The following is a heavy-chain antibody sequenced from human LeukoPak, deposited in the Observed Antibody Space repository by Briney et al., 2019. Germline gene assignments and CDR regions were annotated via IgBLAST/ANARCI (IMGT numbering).Heavy chain of an antibody. CDR2: VSSDGSIK. V-gene: IGHV3-30*03. Sequence: PGGSLRLSCVASGFTFSSYGIHWVRQAPGKGLEWVAVVSSDGSIKYNADSVKGRFTISRDTSKNTVYLQMNSLRAEDTAVYYCARDPYYYDSSGYYGEGFDYWGQGTLVTVSS. J-gene: IGHJ4*02. CDR3: ARDPYYYDSSGYYGEGFDY. D-gene: IGHD3-22*01. CDR1: GFTFSSYG.